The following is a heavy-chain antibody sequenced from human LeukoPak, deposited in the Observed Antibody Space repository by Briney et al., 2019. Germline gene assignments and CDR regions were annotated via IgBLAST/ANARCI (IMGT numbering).Heavy chain of an antibody. CDR1: AFSLNTYN. V-gene: IGHV3-21*04. D-gene: IGHD3-3*01. J-gene: IGHJ4*02. CDR2: ISYTGTYI. CDR3: AKLDGFGVVTH. Sequence: AGGSLRLSCVVSAFSLNTYNMNWVRQAPGKGLEWVSSISYTGTYIYYADSVKGRFTISRDNAQNSVYLQMNSLRAEDTAVYYCAKLDGFGVVTHWGQGTLVTVSS.